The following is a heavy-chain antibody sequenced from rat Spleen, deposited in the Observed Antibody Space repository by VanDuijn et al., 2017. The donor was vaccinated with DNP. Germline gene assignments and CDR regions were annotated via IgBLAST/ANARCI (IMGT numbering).Heavy chain of an antibody. Sequence: EVQLVESGGGLVQPGRSMKLSCAASGFTFSNYYMAWVRQAPAKGLEWVAAISPGGGNTYYRDSVKGRFTISRDNAKSTLYLQMNSLRSEDTATYYCSRLLAGRSYYFDYWGQGVMVTVSS. J-gene: IGHJ2*01. D-gene: IGHD1-4*01. CDR1: GFTFSNYY. V-gene: IGHV5-25*01. CDR2: ISPGGGNT. CDR3: SRLLAGRSYYFDY.